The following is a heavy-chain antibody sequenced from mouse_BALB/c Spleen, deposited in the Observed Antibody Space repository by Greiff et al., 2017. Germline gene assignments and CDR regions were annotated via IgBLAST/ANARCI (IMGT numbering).Heavy chain of an antibody. CDR2: ISSGGST. V-gene: IGHV5-6-5*01. J-gene: IGHJ4*01. Sequence: EVKLVESGGGLVKPGGSLKLSCAASGFTFSSYAMSWVRQTPEKRLEWVASISSGGSTYYPDSVKGRFTISRDNARNILYLQMSSLRSEDTAMYYCARGGYYRYDGFYYAMDYWGQGTSVTVSS. CDR1: GFTFSSYA. D-gene: IGHD2-14*01. CDR3: ARGGYYRYDGFYYAMDY.